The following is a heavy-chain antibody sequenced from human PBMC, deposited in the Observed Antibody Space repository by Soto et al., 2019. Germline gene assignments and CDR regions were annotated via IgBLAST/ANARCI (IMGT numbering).Heavy chain of an antibody. D-gene: IGHD1-7*01. V-gene: IGHV4-39*01. CDR1: GGSIRRSSYY. CDR3: ARGRTTYGYYYDYYGMDV. Sequence: PSETRSLTCPVSGGSIRRSSYYWGWIRQPPGKGVEWIGSIYYSGSTYYNPSLKSRVTISVDTSKNQFSLMRSSVTAVDTAVDYCARGRTTYGYYYDYYGMDVWGQGTTVT. J-gene: IGHJ6*02. CDR2: IYYSGST.